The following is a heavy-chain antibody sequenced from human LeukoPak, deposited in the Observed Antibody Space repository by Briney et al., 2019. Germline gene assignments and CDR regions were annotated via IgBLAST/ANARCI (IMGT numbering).Heavy chain of an antibody. Sequence: ASVKVCCKASGYTFTSYGISWVRQAPGQGLEWMGWISAYNGNTNYAQKLQGRVTMTTDTSTSTAYMELRSLRSDDTAVYYCARDAQDYYDSSGFGYWGQGTLVTVSS. D-gene: IGHD3-22*01. V-gene: IGHV1-18*01. CDR1: GYTFTSYG. CDR3: ARDAQDYYDSSGFGY. J-gene: IGHJ4*02. CDR2: ISAYNGNT.